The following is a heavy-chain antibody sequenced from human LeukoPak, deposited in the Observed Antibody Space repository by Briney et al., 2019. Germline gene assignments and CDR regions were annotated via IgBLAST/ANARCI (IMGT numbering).Heavy chain of an antibody. CDR2: IIPIFGTA. CDR3: ARDNRTDRYFDY. CDR1: GGTFSNNA. V-gene: IGHV1-69*13. D-gene: IGHD2-8*02. Sequence: GASVKVSCKASGGTFSNNAITWVRQAPGQGLEWMGGIIPIFGTANYAQKFQGRLTITADEAADESTTTAYMELSSLRSEDTAVYFCARDNRTDRYFDYWGRGTLVTVSS. J-gene: IGHJ4*02.